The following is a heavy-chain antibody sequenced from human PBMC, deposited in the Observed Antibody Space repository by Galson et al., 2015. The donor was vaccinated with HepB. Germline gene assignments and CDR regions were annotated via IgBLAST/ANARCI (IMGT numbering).Heavy chain of an antibody. CDR2: ISGSGGST. D-gene: IGHD5-18*01. Sequence: SLRLSCAASGFTFSSYAISWVRQAPGKGLEWVSAISGSGGSTYYADSVKGRFTISRDNSKNTLYLQMNSLRAEDTAVYYCAKDKRGYSYGYRVYFDYWGQGTLVTVSS. V-gene: IGHV3-23*01. CDR3: AKDKRGYSYGYRVYFDY. CDR1: GFTFSSYA. J-gene: IGHJ4*02.